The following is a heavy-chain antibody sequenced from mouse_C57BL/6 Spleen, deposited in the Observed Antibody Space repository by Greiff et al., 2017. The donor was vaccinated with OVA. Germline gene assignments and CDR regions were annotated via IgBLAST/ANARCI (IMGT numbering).Heavy chain of an antibody. V-gene: IGHV1-15*01. J-gene: IGHJ2*01. Sequence: QVHVKQSGAELVRPGASVTLSCKASGYTFTDYEMHWVKQTPVHGLEWIGAIDPETGGTAYNQKFKGKAILTADKSSSTAYMELRSLTSEDSAVYYCTRERIYYGSSYGDYWGQGTTLTVSS. D-gene: IGHD1-1*01. CDR2: IDPETGGT. CDR3: TRERIYYGSSYGDY. CDR1: GYTFTDYE.